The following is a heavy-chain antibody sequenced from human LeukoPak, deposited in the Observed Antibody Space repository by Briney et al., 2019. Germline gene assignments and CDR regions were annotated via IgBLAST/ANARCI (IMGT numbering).Heavy chain of an antibody. J-gene: IGHJ5*02. CDR1: GYTFTSYG. Sequence: GASVKVSCKASGYTFTSYGISWVRQAPGQGLEWMGWISAYNGNTNYAQKLQGRVAMTTDTSTSTAYMELRSLRSDDTAVYYCAGVQYSSSWYSWFDPWGQGTLVTVSP. D-gene: IGHD6-13*01. V-gene: IGHV1-18*01. CDR2: ISAYNGNT. CDR3: AGVQYSSSWYSWFDP.